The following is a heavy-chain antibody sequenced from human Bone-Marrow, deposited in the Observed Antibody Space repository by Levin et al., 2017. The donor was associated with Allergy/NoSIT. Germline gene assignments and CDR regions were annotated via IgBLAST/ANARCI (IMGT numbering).Heavy chain of an antibody. CDR3: ARAGGVGISIDAFQI. V-gene: IGHV3-20*01. CDR1: GFSVGSHY. J-gene: IGHJ3*02. CDR2: INWNGHSI. D-gene: IGHD1-26*01. Sequence: PTGGSLRLSCAVSGFSVGSHYMTWVRQVPGKGLEWVSGINWNGHSIGYADSVKGRFTISRDNDKNSLYLQMDSLRAEDTAFYHCARAGGVGISIDAFQIWGLGTLVTVSS.